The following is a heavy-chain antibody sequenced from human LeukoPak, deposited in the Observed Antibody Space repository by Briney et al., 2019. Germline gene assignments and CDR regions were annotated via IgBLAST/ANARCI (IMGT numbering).Heavy chain of an antibody. Sequence: PGGSLRLSCTTSGFIFSNYGMHWVRQAPGKGLEWVAFIRHDGSNKYYADSVKGRFTISRDNAKNSLSLQMNSLRAEDTAVYYCAKGWYSSSSGDYWGQGTLVTVSS. CDR1: GFIFSNYG. CDR2: IRHDGSNK. V-gene: IGHV3-30*02. D-gene: IGHD6-6*01. CDR3: AKGWYSSSSGDY. J-gene: IGHJ4*02.